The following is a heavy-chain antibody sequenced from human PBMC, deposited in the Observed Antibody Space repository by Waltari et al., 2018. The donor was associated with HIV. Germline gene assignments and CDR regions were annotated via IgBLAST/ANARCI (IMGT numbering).Heavy chain of an antibody. Sequence: EVQLVESGGGLVKPGGSLRLSCAAPGFTFSSYSWTWVRPAPGKGLEWVSSISSSSSYIYYADSVKGRFTISRDNAKNSLYLQMNSLRAEDTAVYYCARDSNTGYYGMDVWGQGTTVTVSS. J-gene: IGHJ6*02. CDR2: ISSSSSYI. CDR3: ARDSNTGYYGMDV. D-gene: IGHD4-17*01. CDR1: GFTFSSYS. V-gene: IGHV3-21*01.